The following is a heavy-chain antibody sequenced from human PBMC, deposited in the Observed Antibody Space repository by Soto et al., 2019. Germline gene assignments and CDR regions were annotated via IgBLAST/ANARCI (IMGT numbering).Heavy chain of an antibody. Sequence: VGSLRLSCAASGCTFSDYYMSWIRHSPGKGLGRVSYISSRGSIIYYADSVKGRFTISRDNAKNSLYLQMNSPRAEDTAVYYCARDLGYYDSAGDFEYLGQGTLGNGSS. J-gene: IGHJ4*02. CDR3: ARDLGYYDSAGDFEY. CDR2: ISSRGSII. CDR1: GCTFSDYY. V-gene: IGHV3-11*01. D-gene: IGHD3-22*01.